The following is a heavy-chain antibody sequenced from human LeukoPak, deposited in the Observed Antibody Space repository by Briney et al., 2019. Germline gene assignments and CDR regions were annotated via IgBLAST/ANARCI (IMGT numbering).Heavy chain of an antibody. CDR1: GGSISSGSYY. CDR2: IYYSGST. CDR3: ASSTVVGATAY. D-gene: IGHD1-26*01. V-gene: IGHV4-61*10. J-gene: IGHJ4*02. Sequence: SETLSLTCTVSGGSISSGSYYWSWIRQPAGKGLEWIGYIYYSGSTNYNPSLKSRVTISVDTSRNQFSLKLSSVTAADTAVYYCASSTVVGATAYWGQGTLVTVSS.